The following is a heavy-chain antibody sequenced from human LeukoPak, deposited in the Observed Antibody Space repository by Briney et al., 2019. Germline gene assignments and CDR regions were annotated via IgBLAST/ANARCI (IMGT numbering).Heavy chain of an antibody. J-gene: IGHJ3*02. D-gene: IGHD2-8*01. V-gene: IGHV3-66*01. Sequence: GGSLRLSCAASGFAVSGNYMSWVRQPPGKGLEWVSQIYSGSNTYYADSVKGRFTISRDNSKNTLFLQMNSLRAEDSAVYFCATGNNGPHAFDIWGQGTMVTVSS. CDR3: ATGNNGPHAFDI. CDR1: GFAVSGNY. CDR2: IYSGSNT.